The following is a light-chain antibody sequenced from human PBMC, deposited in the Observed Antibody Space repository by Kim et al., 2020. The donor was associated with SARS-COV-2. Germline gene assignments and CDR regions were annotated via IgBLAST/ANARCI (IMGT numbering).Light chain of an antibody. Sequence: EIVLTQSPGTLSLSPGERATLSCRASQSVSSSYLAWYQQKPGQAPRLLIYGASSRATGIPDRFSGSGSGTDFTLTISILEPEDFAVHYCQQYGSSPLTFGGGTKVDIK. CDR2: GAS. V-gene: IGKV3-20*01. CDR3: QQYGSSPLT. CDR1: QSVSSSY. J-gene: IGKJ4*01.